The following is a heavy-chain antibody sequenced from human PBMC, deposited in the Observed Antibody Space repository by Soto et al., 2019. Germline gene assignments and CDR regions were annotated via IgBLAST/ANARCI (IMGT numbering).Heavy chain of an antibody. CDR2: IYDSGST. CDR1: GGSISNYY. D-gene: IGHD2-2*01. CDR3: PAALRY. J-gene: IGHJ4*02. Sequence: SETLSLTCTVSGGSISNYYWSWVRQPPGKGLEWIGYIYDSGSTNYNPSLKSRVTISVDTSKNQFSLRLTSVTAADTAAYYCPAALRYWGQGTLVTVSS. V-gene: IGHV4-59*01.